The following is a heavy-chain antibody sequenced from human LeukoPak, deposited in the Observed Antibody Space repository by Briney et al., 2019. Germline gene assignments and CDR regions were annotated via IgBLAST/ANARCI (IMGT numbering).Heavy chain of an antibody. J-gene: IGHJ4*02. V-gene: IGHV3-7*03. D-gene: IGHD3-10*02. CDR2: ISDGGRAT. CDR1: GYSFSPYW. CDR3: RRENYVPDS. Sequence: GGSLRLSCVASGYSFSPYWMSWVRQTPGKGLEWVASISDGGRATYYVDSVRGRFTISRDDARNSLFLQMNGLRADDTAVYYCRRENYVPDSWGQGTLVTVSS.